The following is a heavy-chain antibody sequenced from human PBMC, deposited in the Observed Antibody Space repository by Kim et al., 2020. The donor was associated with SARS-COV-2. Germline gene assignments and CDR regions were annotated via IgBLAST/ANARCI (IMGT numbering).Heavy chain of an antibody. CDR1: GGSISSSSYY. CDR3: ARQWGWFGELLSWFDP. CDR2: IYYSGST. D-gene: IGHD3-10*01. J-gene: IGHJ5*02. Sequence: SETLSLTCTVSGGSISSSSYYWGWIRQPPGKGLEWIGSIYYSGSTYYNPSLKSRVTISVDTSKNQFSLKLSSVTAADTAVYYCARQWGWFGELLSWFDPWGQGTLVTVSS. V-gene: IGHV4-39*01.